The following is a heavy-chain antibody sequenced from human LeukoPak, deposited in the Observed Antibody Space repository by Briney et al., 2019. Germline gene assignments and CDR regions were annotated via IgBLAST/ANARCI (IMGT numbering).Heavy chain of an antibody. V-gene: IGHV3-23*01. CDR2: ISDSPDIT. J-gene: IGHJ4*02. CDR1: GFTFSSYA. Sequence: PGGSLRLSCVASGFTFSSYAMNWVRQAPGKGLEWLSLISDSPDITYYTDSVKGRFTISRSNSNNTVYLQMSNLRADDTAVYYCAKDLTFIVVVPVALDYWGQGTLVTVSS. CDR3: AKDLTFIVVVPVALDY. D-gene: IGHD2-2*01.